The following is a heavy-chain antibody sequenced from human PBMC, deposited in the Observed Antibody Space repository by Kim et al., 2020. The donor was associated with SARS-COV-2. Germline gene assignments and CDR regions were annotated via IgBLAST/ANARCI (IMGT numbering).Heavy chain of an antibody. J-gene: IGHJ3*02. CDR3: TRVPPYSNSWWDAFDI. CDR1: GFTFSDSA. D-gene: IGHD6-13*01. V-gene: IGHV3-73*01. Sequence: GGSLRLSCAASGFTFSDSAMYWVRQASGKWLEWVGRIRSKANSYATAYAASVKGRFTISRDDSKNTAYLQMNSLKTEDTAIYYCTRVPPYSNSWWDAFDIWGQGTMVTVSS. CDR2: IRSKANSYAT.